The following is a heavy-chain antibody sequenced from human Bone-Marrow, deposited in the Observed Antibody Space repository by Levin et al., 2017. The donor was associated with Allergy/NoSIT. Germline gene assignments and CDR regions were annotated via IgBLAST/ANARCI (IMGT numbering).Heavy chain of an antibody. Sequence: GSLRLSCAVYGGSVSGYYWSWIRQSPEKGLEWIGEIKYSGSTNYNPSLKSRVTISVDTSKNQFSLKLSSVTAADTAVYYCARAYSMVSDPTWFDPWGQGALITVSS. V-gene: IGHV4-34*01. CDR1: GGSVSGYY. CDR2: IKYSGST. J-gene: IGHJ5*02. D-gene: IGHD5-18*01. CDR3: ARAYSMVSDPTWFDP.